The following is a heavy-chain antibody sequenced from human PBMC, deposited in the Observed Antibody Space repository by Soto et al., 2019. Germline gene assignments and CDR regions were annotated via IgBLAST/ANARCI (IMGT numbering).Heavy chain of an antibody. D-gene: IGHD3-22*01. CDR3: ARELLFYDSDGFSWDDAFDI. Sequence: QMHLQESGSGLVKPSQTLSLTCAVSGGSLSSSAYSWSWIRQPPGKGLEWIGFIYQSGSTYYNPSLKSRVTMSLDRPKNQFSLKLSSVTAAVTAVYYCARELLFYDSDGFSWDDAFDIWGQGTMVTVSS. CDR2: IYQSGST. J-gene: IGHJ3*02. CDR1: GGSLSSSAYS. V-gene: IGHV4-30-2*01.